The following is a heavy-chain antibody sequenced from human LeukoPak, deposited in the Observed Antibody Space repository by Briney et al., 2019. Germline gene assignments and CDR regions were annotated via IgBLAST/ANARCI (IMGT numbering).Heavy chain of an antibody. CDR1: GYTFTSYY. V-gene: IGHV1-46*01. CDR3: ARPQGSSGIVGVYDAFDI. J-gene: IGHJ3*02. D-gene: IGHD1-26*01. Sequence: GASVKVSCKASGYTFTSYYMHWVRQAPGQGLEWMGIINPSGGSTSYAQKFQGRVTMTRDTSTSTVYMELSSLKASDTAMYYCARPQGSSGIVGVYDAFDIWGQGTMVTVSS. CDR2: INPSGGST.